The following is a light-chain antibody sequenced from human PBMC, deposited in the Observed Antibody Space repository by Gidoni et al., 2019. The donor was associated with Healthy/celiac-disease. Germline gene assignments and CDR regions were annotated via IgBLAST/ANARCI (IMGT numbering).Light chain of an antibody. V-gene: IGKV3-11*01. CDR3: QQRSNWPPLFT. CDR2: DAS. J-gene: IGKJ3*01. CDR1: QRVSSY. Sequence: EIVLTQSPATLSLSPGERATLSCRASQRVSSYLAWYQQKPGQAPRLLLYDASNRAPGIPARFSGSGSGTDFTLTISSLEPEDFAVYYCQQRSNWPPLFTFGPGTKVDIK.